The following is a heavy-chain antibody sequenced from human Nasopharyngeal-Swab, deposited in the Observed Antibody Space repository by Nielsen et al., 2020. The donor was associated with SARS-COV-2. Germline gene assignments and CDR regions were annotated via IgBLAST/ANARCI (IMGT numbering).Heavy chain of an antibody. CDR3: ASTPLDSSGYYYAFHY. V-gene: IGHV3-30-3*01. J-gene: IGHJ4*02. CDR2: ISYDGSNK. Sequence: GESLKISCAASGFTFSRYTMHWVRQAPGKGLEWVAVISYDGSNKYYAESVKGRFTISRDISKNTQYLQMNSLRAEDTAVFYCASTPLDSSGYYYAFHYWGRGTLVTVSS. CDR1: GFTFSRYT. D-gene: IGHD3-22*01.